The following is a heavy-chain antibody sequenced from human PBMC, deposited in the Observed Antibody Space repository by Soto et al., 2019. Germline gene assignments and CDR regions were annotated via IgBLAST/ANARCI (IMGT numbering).Heavy chain of an antibody. J-gene: IGHJ5*01. D-gene: IGHD6-19*01. CDR1: GDSIISSDYY. CDR2: IFYLGST. Sequence: SETLSLTCTVSGDSIISSDYYWGWIRQPPGKGLEWIGSIFYLGSTYYNPSLKSRVTMSVDTSKNQFSLKLRSVSAADTAMYSCARHSIAVRRNNWFDSSGQGTLVTVSS. V-gene: IGHV4-39*01. CDR3: ARHSIAVRRNNWFDS.